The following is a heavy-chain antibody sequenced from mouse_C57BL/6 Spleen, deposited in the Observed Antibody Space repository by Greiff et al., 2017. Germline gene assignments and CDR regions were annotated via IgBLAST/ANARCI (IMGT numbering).Heavy chain of an antibody. CDR2: IWSGGST. V-gene: IGHV2-2*01. Sequence: QVQLKESGPGLVQPSQCLSITCTVSGFSLTSYGVHWVRQSPGKGLEWLGVIWSGGSTNYNAAFISRLSISKDNSKSQVFFKMNSLQSDDTAIYYCATKGYYGNYENAMAYWGQGTSVTVSS. D-gene: IGHD2-1*01. CDR1: GFSLTSYG. CDR3: ATKGYYGNYENAMAY. J-gene: IGHJ4*01.